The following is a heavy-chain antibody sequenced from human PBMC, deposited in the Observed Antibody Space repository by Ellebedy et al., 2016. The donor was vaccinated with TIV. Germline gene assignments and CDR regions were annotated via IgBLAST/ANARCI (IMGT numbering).Heavy chain of an antibody. CDR1: AFTFSSYG. J-gene: IGHJ4*02. CDR2: ISYDGTNK. CDR3: ARPYDGGSYVPWD. Sequence: GESLKISCAASAFTFSSYGMHWVRQAPGKGLEWVAVISYDGTNKYYADSVKGRFTISRDNAKNSLYLQMNSLRDEDTAVYYCARPYDGGSYVPWDWGQGTLVTVSS. V-gene: IGHV3-30*03. D-gene: IGHD2-21*01.